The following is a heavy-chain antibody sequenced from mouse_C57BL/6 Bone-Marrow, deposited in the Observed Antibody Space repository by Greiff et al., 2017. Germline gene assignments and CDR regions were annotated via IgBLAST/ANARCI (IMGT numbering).Heavy chain of an antibody. V-gene: IGHV5-15*01. CDR1: GFTFSDYG. J-gene: IGHJ3*01. CDR3: ARQGDYGSSYGFAY. CDR2: ISNLAYSN. D-gene: IGHD1-1*01. Sequence: EVQGVESGGGLVQPGGSLKLSCAASGFTFSDYGMAWVRQAPRKGPEWVAFISNLAYSNYYADTVTGRFTISRENAKNTLYLEMSSLRSEDTAMYYCARQGDYGSSYGFAYWGQGTLVTVSA.